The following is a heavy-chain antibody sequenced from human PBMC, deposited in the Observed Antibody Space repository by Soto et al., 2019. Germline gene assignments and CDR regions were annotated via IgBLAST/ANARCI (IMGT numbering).Heavy chain of an antibody. Sequence: XGSLRLSFSASGFTFSSYEMNWVRQAPGKGLEWVSYISSSGSTIYYADSVKGRFTISRDNAKNSLYLQMNSLRAEDTAVYYCARVPDYYYYGMDVWGQGTTVTVSS. CDR3: ARVPDYYYYGMDV. CDR1: GFTFSSYE. V-gene: IGHV3-48*03. CDR2: ISSSGSTI. J-gene: IGHJ6*02.